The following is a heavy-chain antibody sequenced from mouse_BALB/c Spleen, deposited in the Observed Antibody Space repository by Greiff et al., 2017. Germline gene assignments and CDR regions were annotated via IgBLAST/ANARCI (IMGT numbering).Heavy chain of an antibody. D-gene: IGHD2-4*01. CDR2: IWAGGST. CDR3: ARTFYDYDGGRFAY. J-gene: IGHJ3*01. CDR1: GFSLTSYG. V-gene: IGHV2-9*02. Sequence: VHLVESGPGLVAPSQSLSITCTVSGFSLTSYGVHWVRQPPGKGLEWLGVIWAGGSTNYNSALMSRLSISKDNSKSQVFLKMNSLQTDDTAMYYCARTFYDYDGGRFAYWGQGTLVTVSA.